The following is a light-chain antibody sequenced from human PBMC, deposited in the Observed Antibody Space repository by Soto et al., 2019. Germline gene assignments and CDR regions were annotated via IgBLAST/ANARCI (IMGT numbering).Light chain of an antibody. V-gene: IGKV4-1*01. Sequence: DIVMTQSPDSLAVSLGERATINCKSSQSVLYSSNNKNYLAWYQQKPGQPPKLLIYWASTRESGVPDRFSGSGSGTDFTLTISSLQAEDVAVYYCQQYYSTPTFGGGTKVDIK. J-gene: IGKJ4*01. CDR3: QQYYSTPT. CDR2: WAS. CDR1: QSVLYSSNNKNY.